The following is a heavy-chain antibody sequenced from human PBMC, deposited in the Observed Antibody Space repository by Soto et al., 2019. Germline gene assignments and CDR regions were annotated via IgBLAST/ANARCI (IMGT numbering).Heavy chain of an antibody. CDR3: ARGPQPSRDGYNICPDAFDI. D-gene: IGHD3-9*01. CDR1: GGTFSSYA. CDR2: IIPIFGTA. V-gene: IGHV1-69*12. Sequence: QVQLVQSGAEVKKPGSSVKVSCKASGGTFSSYAISWVRQAPGQGLEWMGGIIPIFGTANYAQKFQGRVTITADESTSTAYMTLSSLRSEDTAVYYGARGPQPSRDGYNICPDAFDIWGQGTMVTVSS. J-gene: IGHJ3*02.